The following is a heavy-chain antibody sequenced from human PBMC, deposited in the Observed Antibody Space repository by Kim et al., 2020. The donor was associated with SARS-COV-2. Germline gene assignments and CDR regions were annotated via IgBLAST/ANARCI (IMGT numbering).Heavy chain of an antibody. CDR2: ISYDGSNK. J-gene: IGHJ6*02. V-gene: IGHV3-30*18. CDR1: GFTFSSYG. CDR3: AKDDTPAVYYYYGMDV. D-gene: IGHD6-13*01. Sequence: GGSLRLSCTASGFTFSSYGMHWVRQTPGKGLEWVAVISYDGSNKYYADSVKGRFTISRDNSKNTLYLQMNSLRAEDTAVYYCAKDDTPAVYYYYGMDVWGQGTTVTVSS.